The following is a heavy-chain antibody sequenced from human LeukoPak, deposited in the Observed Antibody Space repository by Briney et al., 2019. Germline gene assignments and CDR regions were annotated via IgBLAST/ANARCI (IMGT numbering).Heavy chain of an antibody. V-gene: IGHV3-66*04. Sequence: PGGSLRLSCAASGFTVSSNYMSWVRQAPGKGLEWVSVIYSGGSTYYADSVKGRFTISRDNSKNTLYLQMNSLRAEDTAVYYCARPFGTPVPSLVYYYGMDVWGQGTTVTVTS. CDR1: GFTVSSNY. J-gene: IGHJ6*02. D-gene: IGHD1-14*01. CDR3: ARPFGTPVPSLVYYYGMDV. CDR2: IYSGGST.